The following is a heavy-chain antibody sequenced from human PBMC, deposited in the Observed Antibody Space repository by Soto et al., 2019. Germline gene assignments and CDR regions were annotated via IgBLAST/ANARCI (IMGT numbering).Heavy chain of an antibody. D-gene: IGHD5-18*01. CDR3: VRENGYGYFCDF. J-gene: IGHJ4*02. V-gene: IGHV3-33*01. Sequence: GALRLSCAASGFTFSSDGMHLVRQAAGKGLEGVAVIWCDGSNKYYADSVKGRFTISRDNSKNTLYLQMNSLRAEDTAVYYCVRENGYGYFCDFWSQGTLLTFSS. CDR2: IWCDGSNK. CDR1: GFTFSSDG.